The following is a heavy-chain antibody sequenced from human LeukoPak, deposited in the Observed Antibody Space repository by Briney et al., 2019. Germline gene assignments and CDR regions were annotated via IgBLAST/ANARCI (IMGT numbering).Heavy chain of an antibody. CDR2: IHTSGST. D-gene: IGHD4-17*01. Sequence: SETLSLTCTVSGGSISSGNFYWSWIRQPAGKGLEWIGRIHTSGSTNYNPSLRSRITISVDTSKNQFSLRLTSVTAADTAVYFCAREGRDYGDCGVLNDFWGQGTLVTVSS. CDR1: GGSISSGNFY. CDR3: AREGRDYGDCGVLNDF. V-gene: IGHV4-61*02. J-gene: IGHJ4*02.